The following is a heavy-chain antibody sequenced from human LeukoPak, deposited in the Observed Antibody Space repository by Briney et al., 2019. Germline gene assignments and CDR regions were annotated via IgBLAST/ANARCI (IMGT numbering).Heavy chain of an antibody. CDR1: GFTFSSYV. CDR3: AKVQRSDFDMNFDS. V-gene: IGHV3-23*01. J-gene: IGHJ4*02. CDR2: ISGSDDRT. D-gene: IGHD5-12*01. Sequence: GGTLRLSCAASGFTFSSYVKNWLRQAPGEGLEWVSTISGSDDRTFYADSVKGRFTISRDNSKNTVYLQMNSLRAGDTAVYYCAKVQRSDFDMNFDSWGQGTLVTVSS.